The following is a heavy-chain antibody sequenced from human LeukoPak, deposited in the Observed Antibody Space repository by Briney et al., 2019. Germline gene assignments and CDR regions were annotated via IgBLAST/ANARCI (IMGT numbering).Heavy chain of an antibody. CDR1: GYTFRNYY. CDR3: ARDLPHYYGSSDSDY. V-gene: IGHV1-2*02. D-gene: IGHD3-10*01. Sequence: ASVKVSCKASGYTFRNYYMHWVRQAPGQGLEWMGIINPNGGSTTYAQKFQGRVTMTRDTSISTAYMELSRLRSDDTAVYYCARDLPHYYGSSDSDYWGQGTLVTVSS. CDR2: INPNGGST. J-gene: IGHJ4*02.